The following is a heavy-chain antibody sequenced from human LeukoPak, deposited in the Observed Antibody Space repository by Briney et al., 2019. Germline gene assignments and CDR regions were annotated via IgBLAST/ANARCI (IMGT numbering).Heavy chain of an antibody. D-gene: IGHD7-27*01. CDR1: GFTFDEYA. Sequence: GGSLRLSCAASGFTFDEYAMHWVRQAPGKGLEWVSLISWDGGSTYYADSVKGRFTISRDNSKNSLYLQMNSLRAEDTALYYCAKDQSFHTGAVDYWGQGTLVTVSS. J-gene: IGHJ4*02. CDR3: AKDQSFHTGAVDY. CDR2: ISWDGGST. V-gene: IGHV3-43D*03.